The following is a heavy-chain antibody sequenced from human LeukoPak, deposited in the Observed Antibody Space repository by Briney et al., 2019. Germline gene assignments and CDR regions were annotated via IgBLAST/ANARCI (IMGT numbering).Heavy chain of an antibody. J-gene: IGHJ4*02. CDR2: IYYSGST. CDR3: ARDPDY. Sequence: PSETLSLTCTVSGGSIGSYYWSWIRQPPGKRLEWIGYIYYSGSTNYNPSLKSRVTISVDTSKNQFSLKVSSVTAADTAVYYCARDPDYWGQGTLVTVSS. CDR1: GGSIGSYY. V-gene: IGHV4-59*01.